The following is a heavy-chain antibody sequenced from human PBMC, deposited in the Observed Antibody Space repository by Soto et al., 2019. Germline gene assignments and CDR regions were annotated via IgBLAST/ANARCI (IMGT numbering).Heavy chain of an antibody. Sequence: QVQLQQWGAGLLKPSETLSLTCAVSGGSLSDYYWPWIRQSPGKALEWIGEIHPSGSTYYNPSLRSRVTISVATSKNQFSLKLTSLTAADTAIYYCARGRDEYKLGNVWGHGTTVTVSS. D-gene: IGHD1-1*01. J-gene: IGHJ6*02. CDR1: GGSLSDYY. CDR3: ARGRDEYKLGNV. V-gene: IGHV4-34*01. CDR2: IHPSGST.